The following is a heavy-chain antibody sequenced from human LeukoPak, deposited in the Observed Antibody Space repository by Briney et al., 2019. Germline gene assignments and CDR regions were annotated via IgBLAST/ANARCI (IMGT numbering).Heavy chain of an antibody. V-gene: IGHV4-39*07. CDR3: ARDPYSAGVVVAARMDY. CDR2: IYYSGST. CDR1: GGSISSSSYY. Sequence: KPSETLSLTCTVSGGSISSSSYYWGWIRQPPGKGLEWIGSIYYSGSTYYNPSLKSRVTVSVDTSKNQFSLKLSSVTAADTAVYYCARDPYSAGVVVAARMDYWGQGTLVTVSS. D-gene: IGHD2-15*01. J-gene: IGHJ4*02.